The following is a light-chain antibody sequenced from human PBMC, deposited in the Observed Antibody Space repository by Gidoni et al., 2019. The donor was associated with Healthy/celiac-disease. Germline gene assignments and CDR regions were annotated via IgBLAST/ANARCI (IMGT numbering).Light chain of an antibody. CDR2: AAS. CDR1: QGISRY. Sequence: DIQLTQSPSFLSASVGDRVTITCRASQGISRYLAWYQQKPGKASKLLIYAASTLQSGVPSRFSGSGSGTEFTLTISSLQSEDFATYYCQQLNSYPPFTFGPGTKVDIK. J-gene: IGKJ3*01. V-gene: IGKV1-9*01. CDR3: QQLNSYPPFT.